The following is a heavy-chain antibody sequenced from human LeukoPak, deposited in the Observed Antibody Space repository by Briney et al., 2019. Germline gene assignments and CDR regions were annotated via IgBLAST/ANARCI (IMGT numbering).Heavy chain of an antibody. CDR2: IGKDGSGN. CDR1: GFSLSRYW. Sequence: GGSLRLSCAASGFSLSRYWMSWVRQAPGQGREWVANIGKDGSGNHYADSVKGRFTISRDNAKNSLYLQMNSLRADDTAVYYCARDLDYYATDYWGQGTLVTVSS. CDR3: ARDLDYYATDY. D-gene: IGHD3/OR15-3a*01. V-gene: IGHV3-7*01. J-gene: IGHJ4*02.